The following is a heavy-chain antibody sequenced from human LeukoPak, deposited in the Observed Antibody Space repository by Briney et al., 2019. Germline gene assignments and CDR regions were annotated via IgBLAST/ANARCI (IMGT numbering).Heavy chain of an antibody. D-gene: IGHD3/OR15-3a*01. J-gene: IGHJ4*02. CDR2: IYYSGST. Sequence: SETLSLTCAVSGGSISSGGYSWSWIRQPPGKGLEWIGYIYYSGSTYYNPSLKSRVTISVDTSKNQFSLKLSSVTAADTAVYYCAGQTGSGLFILPGGQGTLVTVSS. CDR3: AGQTGSGLFILP. V-gene: IGHV4-30-4*07. CDR1: GGSISSGGYS.